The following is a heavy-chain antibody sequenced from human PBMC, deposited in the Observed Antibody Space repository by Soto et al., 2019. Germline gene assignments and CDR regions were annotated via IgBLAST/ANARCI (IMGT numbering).Heavy chain of an antibody. CDR3: ARDRLAKLLWFGEAPRDGMDV. V-gene: IGHV1-3*01. CDR2: INAGNGNT. D-gene: IGHD3-10*01. Sequence: SVKVSCQASGYTFTSYAMHWVRQAPGQRPELMGWINAGNGNTKYSQKFQGRVTITRDTSASTAYMELSSLRSEDTAVYYCARDRLAKLLWFGEAPRDGMDVWGQGTTVTVSS. J-gene: IGHJ6*02. CDR1: GYTFTSYA.